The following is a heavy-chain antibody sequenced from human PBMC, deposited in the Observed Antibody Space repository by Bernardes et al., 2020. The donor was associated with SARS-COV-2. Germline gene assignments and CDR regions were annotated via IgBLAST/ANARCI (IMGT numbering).Heavy chain of an antibody. V-gene: IGHV1-8*01. CDR3: ARGRVGYYDFWSAFYGMDV. Sequence: ASVKVSCKASGYTFTSYDINWVRQATGQGLEWMGWMNPNSGNTGYAQKFQGRVTMTRNTSISTAYMVLSSLRSEDTAVYYCARGRVGYYDFWSAFYGMDVWGQGTTVTVSS. J-gene: IGHJ6*02. CDR1: GYTFTSYD. D-gene: IGHD3-3*01. CDR2: MNPNSGNT.